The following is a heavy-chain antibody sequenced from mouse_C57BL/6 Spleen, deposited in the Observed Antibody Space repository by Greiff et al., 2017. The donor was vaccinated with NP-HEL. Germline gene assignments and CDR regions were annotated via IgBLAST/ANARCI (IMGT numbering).Heavy chain of an antibody. D-gene: IGHD2-3*01. J-gene: IGHJ1*03. CDR3: ARIHDAYVDV. Sequence: EVNVVESEGGLVQPGSSMKLSCTASGFTFSDYYMAWVRQVPEKGLEWVANINYDGSSTYYLDSLNRRFIISSDNAKNILYLQMSSLKSEDTATYYCARIHDAYVDVWGTGTTVTVSS. CDR2: INYDGSST. V-gene: IGHV5-16*01. CDR1: GFTFSDYY.